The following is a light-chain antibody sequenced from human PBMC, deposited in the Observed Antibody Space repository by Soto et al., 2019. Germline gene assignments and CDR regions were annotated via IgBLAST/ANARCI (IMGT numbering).Light chain of an antibody. J-gene: IGKJ1*01. Sequence: EIVLTQSPGTLSLSPGERATLSCRASQSVNNNYLAWYQQKPGQAPRLLIYGASNRATSIPAKFSGSGSGTDSTLTITRLEPEDFAVYYCHYYGTSGTFGHGTKVEIK. CDR3: HYYGTSGT. V-gene: IGKV3-20*01. CDR2: GAS. CDR1: QSVNNNY.